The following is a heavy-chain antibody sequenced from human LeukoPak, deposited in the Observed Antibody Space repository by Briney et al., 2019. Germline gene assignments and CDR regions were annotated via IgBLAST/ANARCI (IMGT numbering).Heavy chain of an antibody. CDR2: INSDGSST. V-gene: IGHV3-74*01. CDR1: GFTFSSYW. Sequence: PGGSLRLSCAASGFTFSSYWMHWVRQAPGKGLVWVSRINSDGSSTSYADSVKGRFTISRDNAKNTLYLQMNSLRAEDTAVYYCARSGLGIQLPRYWGQGTLVTVSS. D-gene: IGHD5-18*01. CDR3: ARSGLGIQLPRY. J-gene: IGHJ4*02.